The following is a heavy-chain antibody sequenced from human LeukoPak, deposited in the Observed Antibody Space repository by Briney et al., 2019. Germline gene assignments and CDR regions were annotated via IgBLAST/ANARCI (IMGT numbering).Heavy chain of an antibody. CDR2: IYYSGST. Sequence: SEILSLTCTVSGGSISSYYWSWIRQPPGKGLEWIGYIYYSGSTNYNPSLKSRVTISVDTSKNQFSLKLSSVTAADTAVYYCASYGSDYGMDVWGQGTTVTVSS. J-gene: IGHJ6*02. D-gene: IGHD3-10*01. CDR3: ASYGSDYGMDV. V-gene: IGHV4-59*08. CDR1: GGSISSYY.